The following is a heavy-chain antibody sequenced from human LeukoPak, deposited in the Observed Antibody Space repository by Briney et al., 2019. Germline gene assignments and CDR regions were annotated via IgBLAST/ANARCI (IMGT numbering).Heavy chain of an antibody. CDR3: ARPLFNRYYFDY. CDR1: GFTFSSYW. V-gene: IGHV3-7*05. Sequence: GGSLRLSRAASGFTFSSYWMSWVRQAPGKGLEWVSNIKQDGSEKYYVDSVKGRFTISRDNAKNSLYLQMNSLRAEDTAVYYCARPLFNRYYFDYWGQGTLVTVSS. CDR2: IKQDGSEK. J-gene: IGHJ4*02.